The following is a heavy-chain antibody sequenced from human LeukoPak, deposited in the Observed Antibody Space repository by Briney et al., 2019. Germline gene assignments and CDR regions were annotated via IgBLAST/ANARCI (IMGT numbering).Heavy chain of an antibody. CDR1: GYTFTSYD. Sequence: ASVKVSCKASGYTFTSYDINWVRQATGQGLEWMGWMSPNSGNTGYAQKFQGRVTMTRNTSISTAYMELSSLRSEDTAVYYCARLLAAAAPYYYGMDVWGQGTTVTVSS. CDR3: ARLLAAAAPYYYGMDV. D-gene: IGHD6-13*01. V-gene: IGHV1-8*01. J-gene: IGHJ6*02. CDR2: MSPNSGNT.